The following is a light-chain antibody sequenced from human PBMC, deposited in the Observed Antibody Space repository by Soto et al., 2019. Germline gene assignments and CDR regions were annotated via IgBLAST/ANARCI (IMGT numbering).Light chain of an antibody. Sequence: DIVMTQSPDSLAVSLGERATINCKSSPSVLYSSNNKNYLAWYQQKPGQHPKLLIYWASTRESGVPDRFSGSGYGTDFTLTISSLQAEDVAIYYCQQYYSTPPTFGPGTKVDIK. CDR3: QQYYSTPPT. CDR1: PSVLYSSNNKNY. CDR2: WAS. V-gene: IGKV4-1*01. J-gene: IGKJ3*01.